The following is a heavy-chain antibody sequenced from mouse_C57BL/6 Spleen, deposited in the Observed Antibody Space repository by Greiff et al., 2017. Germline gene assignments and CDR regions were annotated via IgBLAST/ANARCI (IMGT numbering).Heavy chain of an antibody. CDR1: GYSFTDYN. V-gene: IGHV1-39*01. CDR2: LNPDYGTT. Sequence: LEESGPELVKPGASVKISCKASGYSFTDYNMHWVKQSNGQSLEWIGVLNPDYGTTSYDPKFKGKATLTVDQSSSTAYMQLNSLTCEDSAVYDCAREGSIQRGLDYWGQGTTLTVSS. CDR3: AREGSIQRGLDY. J-gene: IGHJ2*01.